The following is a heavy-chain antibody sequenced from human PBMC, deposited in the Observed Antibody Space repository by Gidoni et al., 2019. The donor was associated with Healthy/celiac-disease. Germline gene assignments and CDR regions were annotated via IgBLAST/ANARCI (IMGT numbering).Heavy chain of an antibody. Sequence: EVQLVASGGGLVQPGRSLRLSCAASGFTFDDYAMHWVRQAPGKGLEWVSGISWNSGSIGYADSVKGRFTISRDNAKNSLYLQMNSLRAEDTALYYCARPDYWGQGTLVTVSS. J-gene: IGHJ4*02. CDR2: ISWNSGSI. CDR1: GFTFDDYA. V-gene: IGHV3-9*01. CDR3: ARPDY.